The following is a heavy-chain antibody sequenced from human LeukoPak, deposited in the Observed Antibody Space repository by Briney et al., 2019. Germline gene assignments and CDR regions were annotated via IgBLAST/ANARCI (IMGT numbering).Heavy chain of an antibody. CDR3: ARLGRYYDSSGYYGDYFDY. V-gene: IGHV3-74*01. CDR1: GFTFSRYW. Sequence: GGSLRLSCAASGFTFSRYWMHWVRQAPGKGLVWVSRINGDGSFIGYADSVKGRFTISRDNAKNSLYLQMNSLRAEDTAVYYCARLGRYYDSSGYYGDYFDYWGQGTLVTVSS. D-gene: IGHD3-22*01. CDR2: INGDGSFI. J-gene: IGHJ4*02.